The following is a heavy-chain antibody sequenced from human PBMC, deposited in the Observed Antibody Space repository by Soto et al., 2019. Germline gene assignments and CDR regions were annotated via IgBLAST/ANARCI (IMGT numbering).Heavy chain of an antibody. CDR2: ISYDGSNK. V-gene: IGHV3-30-3*01. Sequence: GGSLRLSCAASGFTFSSYAMHWVRQAPGKGLEWVAVISYDGSNKYYADSVKGRFTISRDNSKNTLYLQMNSLRAEDTAVYYCARSELCYDYWGQGTLVTVSS. D-gene: IGHD3-16*01. J-gene: IGHJ4*02. CDR3: ARSELCYDY. CDR1: GFTFSSYA.